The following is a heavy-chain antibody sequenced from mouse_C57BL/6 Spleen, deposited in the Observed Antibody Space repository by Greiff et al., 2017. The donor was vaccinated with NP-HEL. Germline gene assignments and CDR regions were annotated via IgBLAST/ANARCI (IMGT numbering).Heavy chain of an antibody. CDR2: ISNLAYSI. D-gene: IGHD4-1*01. J-gene: IGHJ3*01. CDR3: ARGKLTGTSWFAY. CDR1: GFTFSDYG. Sequence: EVKLVESGGGLVQPGGSLKLSCAASGFTFSDYGMAWVRQAPRKGPEWVAFISNLAYSIYYADTVTGRFTISRENAKNTLYLEMSSLRSEDTAMYYCARGKLTGTSWFAYWGQGTLVTVSA. V-gene: IGHV5-15*04.